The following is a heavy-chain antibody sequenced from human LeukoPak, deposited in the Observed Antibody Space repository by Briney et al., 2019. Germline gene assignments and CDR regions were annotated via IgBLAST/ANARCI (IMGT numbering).Heavy chain of an antibody. V-gene: IGHV4-4*07. J-gene: IGHJ6*03. D-gene: IGHD3-10*01. Sequence: PSETLSLTCTVSGDSISSYYWSWIRQPAGKGLEWIGRIYTSGNTNYNPSLKSRVTMSVDTSKNQFSLKLSSVTAADTAVYYCAREGPVDHGPANYMDVWGKGTTVTVSS. CDR1: GDSISSYY. CDR3: AREGPVDHGPANYMDV. CDR2: IYTSGNT.